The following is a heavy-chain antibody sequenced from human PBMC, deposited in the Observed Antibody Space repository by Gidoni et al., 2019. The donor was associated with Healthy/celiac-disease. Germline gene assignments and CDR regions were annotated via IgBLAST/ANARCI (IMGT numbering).Heavy chain of an antibody. CDR3: AKAKITMIVVAPFDP. D-gene: IGHD3-22*01. CDR2: ISYDGSNK. CDR1: GFTFSSYG. Sequence: QVQLVESGGGVVQPGRSLRLSCAASGFTFSSYGMHWVRQAPGKGLEWVAVISYDGSNKYYADSMKGRFTISRDNSKNTLYLQMNSLRAEDTAVYYCAKAKITMIVVAPFDPWGQGTLVTVSS. V-gene: IGHV3-30*18. J-gene: IGHJ5*02.